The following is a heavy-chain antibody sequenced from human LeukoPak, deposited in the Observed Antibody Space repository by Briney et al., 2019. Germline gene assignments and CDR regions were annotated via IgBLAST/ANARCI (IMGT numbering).Heavy chain of an antibody. Sequence: PSETLSLTCTVSGGSISSYDWSWVRQPPGKGLGWVGYICYSGSTNYNPSLKSRGTISVDTSKNQFSLKLSSVTAADTAVYSCARAVTMVRGVIGGWFDPWGQGTLVTVSS. CDR3: ARAVTMVRGVIGGWFDP. CDR1: GGSISSYD. V-gene: IGHV4-59*01. J-gene: IGHJ5*02. CDR2: ICYSGST. D-gene: IGHD3-10*01.